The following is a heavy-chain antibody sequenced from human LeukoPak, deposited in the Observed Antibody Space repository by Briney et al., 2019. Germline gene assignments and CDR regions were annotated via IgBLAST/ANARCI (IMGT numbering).Heavy chain of an antibody. J-gene: IGHJ5*02. V-gene: IGHV4-34*01. CDR2: INHSGST. CDR3: AREPLRAESRWFDP. Sequence: GEINHSGSTNYNPSLKSRVTISVDTSKNQFSLKLSSVTAADTAVYYCAREPLRAESRWFDPWGQGILVTVSS. D-gene: IGHD1-26*01.